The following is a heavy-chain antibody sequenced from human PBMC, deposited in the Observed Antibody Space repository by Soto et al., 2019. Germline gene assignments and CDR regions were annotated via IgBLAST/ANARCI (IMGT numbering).Heavy chain of an antibody. D-gene: IGHD2-15*01. V-gene: IGHV3-48*02. CDR2: IDIFSATI. CDR1: GFTFGDYT. CDR3: ARDGVAEIDY. Sequence: EVQLVESGGGLVQPGGPLGLSCAASGFTFGDYTMFWVRQAPGKGLQWVSYIDIFSATIYYADSVRGRFTISRDNAKNSLYLQMNSLRDEDTAVYYCARDGVAEIDYWGQGTLVTVSS. J-gene: IGHJ4*02.